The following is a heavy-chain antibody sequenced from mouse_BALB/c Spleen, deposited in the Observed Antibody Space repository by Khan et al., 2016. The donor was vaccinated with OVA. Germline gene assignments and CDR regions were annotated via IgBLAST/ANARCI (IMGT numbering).Heavy chain of an antibody. CDR1: GYTFTAYD. V-gene: IGHV1S56*01. D-gene: IGHD2-4*01. CDR3: AREGLRGVGMDY. CDR2: IYPADGTT. Sequence: QVQLKESGPELVKPGALVKISCKASGYTFTAYDINWVRQRPGQGLEWIGWIYPADGTTKYNENFRDEATLTADKSSNTAYMQLSSLTAEKSAVYFWAREGLRGVGMDYWGQGTSVSVSS. J-gene: IGHJ4*01.